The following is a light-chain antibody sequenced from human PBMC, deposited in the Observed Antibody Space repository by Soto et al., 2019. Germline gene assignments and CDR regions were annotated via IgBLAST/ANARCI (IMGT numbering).Light chain of an antibody. V-gene: IGKV1-5*01. CDR2: DAS. J-gene: IGKJ1*01. Sequence: GDGVTITCRASQSISNRLAWYQQRPGKAPKYLIYDASTLDSGAPSRFSGSGSGTEFTLTISSLQSEDFAVYYCQQYNNWPPWTFGQGTKVDIK. CDR3: QQYNNWPPWT. CDR1: QSISNR.